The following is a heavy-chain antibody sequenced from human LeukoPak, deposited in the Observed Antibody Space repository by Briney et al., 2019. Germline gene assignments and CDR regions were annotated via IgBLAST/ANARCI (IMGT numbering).Heavy chain of an antibody. V-gene: IGHV5-51*01. J-gene: IGHJ4*02. Sequence: PGESLKISCKGSGYSFTSYWIGWVRQMPGKGLEWMGIIYPGDSDTRYSPSFQGQVTISADKSISTAYLQWSSLKASDTAMYYCARNYYDSSGYYSLDYWGQGTLVTVSS. CDR1: GYSFTSYW. CDR2: IYPGDSDT. CDR3: ARNYYDSSGYYSLDY. D-gene: IGHD3-22*01.